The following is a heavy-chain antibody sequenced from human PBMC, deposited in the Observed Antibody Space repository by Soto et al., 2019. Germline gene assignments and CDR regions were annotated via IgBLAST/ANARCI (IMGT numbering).Heavy chain of an antibody. J-gene: IGHJ4*02. V-gene: IGHV1-46*01. CDR2: INPSGGST. Sequence: ASVKVSCKASGYTFTSYYMHWVRQAPGQGLEWMGIINPSGGSTSYAQKFQGRVTMTRDTSTSTVYMELSSLRSEDTAVYYCAKDLTIYGVVTVDYFDYWGQGTLVTVS. CDR1: GYTFTSYY. D-gene: IGHD3-3*01. CDR3: AKDLTIYGVVTVDYFDY.